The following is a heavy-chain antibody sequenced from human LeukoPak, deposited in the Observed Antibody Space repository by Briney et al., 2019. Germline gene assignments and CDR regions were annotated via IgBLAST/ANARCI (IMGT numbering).Heavy chain of an antibody. Sequence: HPGGSLRLSCAASGFTFSSYGMHWVRQAPGKGLEWVAVISYDGSNKYYADSVKGRFTISRDNSKNTLYLQMNSLRAEDTAVYYCAKDVCGGSCNWFDPWGQGTLVTVSS. D-gene: IGHD2-15*01. CDR2: ISYDGSNK. V-gene: IGHV3-30*18. J-gene: IGHJ5*02. CDR1: GFTFSSYG. CDR3: AKDVCGGSCNWFDP.